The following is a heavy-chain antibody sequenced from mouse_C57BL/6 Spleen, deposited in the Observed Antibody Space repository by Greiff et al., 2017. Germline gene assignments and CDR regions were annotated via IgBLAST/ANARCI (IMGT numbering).Heavy chain of an antibody. J-gene: IGHJ2*01. Sequence: QVQLQQSGAELARPGASVKMSCKASGYTFTSYTMHWVKQRPGQGLEWIGYINPSSGYTKYNQKFKDKATLTADKSSSTAYMQLSSLTSEDSAVNYCARSSNWDGFDYWGQGTTLTVAS. D-gene: IGHD4-1*02. CDR1: GYTFTSYT. V-gene: IGHV1-4*01. CDR2: INPSSGYT. CDR3: ARSSNWDGFDY.